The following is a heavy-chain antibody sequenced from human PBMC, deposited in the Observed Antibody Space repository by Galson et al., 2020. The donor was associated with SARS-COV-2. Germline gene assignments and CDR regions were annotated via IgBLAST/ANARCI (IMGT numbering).Heavy chain of an antibody. V-gene: IGHV2-5*02. Sequence: SGPTLVKPPQTLTLTCTFSGLSPSTSGVGVGWIRQPPGKALEWLALIYWDDDKRYSPSLKSRLTITKDTSKNQVVLTMTNMDPVDTATYYCALDIVVVPGAIMGFDYWGQGTRVTGSS. J-gene: IGHJ4*02. CDR1: GLSPSTSGVG. CDR3: ALDIVVVPGAIMGFDY. CDR2: IYWDDDK. D-gene: IGHD2-2*02.